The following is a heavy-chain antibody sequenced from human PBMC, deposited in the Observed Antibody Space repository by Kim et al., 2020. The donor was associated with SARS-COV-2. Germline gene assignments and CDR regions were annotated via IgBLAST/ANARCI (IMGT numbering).Heavy chain of an antibody. Sequence: SETLSLTCSVSGGSINTGDYYWSWIRQSPGKGLEWIGYIFYSGSTFYNPSLKSPFTMSIDTSKNQFSLTLTSVTAADTAVYYCASCFDPFESGYPMWCDFWGQGTLVTVSA. CDR2: IFYSGST. J-gene: IGHJ4*02. CDR1: GGSINTGDYY. D-gene: IGHD5-12*01. CDR3: ASCFDPFESGYPMWCDF. V-gene: IGHV4-30-4*01.